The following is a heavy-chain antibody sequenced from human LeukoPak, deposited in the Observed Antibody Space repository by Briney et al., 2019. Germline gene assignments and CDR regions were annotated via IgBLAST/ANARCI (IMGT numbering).Heavy chain of an antibody. D-gene: IGHD3-22*01. CDR2: ISGYNGHT. V-gene: IGHV1-18*04. CDR3: ARGLPPRRNYDSSGYYSYYFDY. CDR1: GYTFTGYY. Sequence: ASVKVSCKASGYTFTGYYMHWVRQAPGQGLEWMGWISGYNGHTKYAQKFQGRVTMTTDTSTSTAYMELRSLTSDDTAVFYCARGLPPRRNYDSSGYYSYYFDYWGQGTLVTVSS. J-gene: IGHJ4*02.